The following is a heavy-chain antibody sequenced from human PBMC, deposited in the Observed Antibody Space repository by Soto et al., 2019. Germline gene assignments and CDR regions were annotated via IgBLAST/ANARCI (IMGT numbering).Heavy chain of an antibody. J-gene: IGHJ5*02. CDR2: IYYSGST. CDR3: ARDTYYYDSSGYFNCLDP. Sequence: SETLSLTCTVSGGSISSYYWSWIRQPPGKGLEWIGYIYYSGSTYYNPSLKSRVTISVDTSKNQFSLKLSSVTAADTAVYYCARDTYYYDSSGYFNCLDPWGQGTLVTVSS. D-gene: IGHD3-22*01. V-gene: IGHV4-59*12. CDR1: GGSISSYY.